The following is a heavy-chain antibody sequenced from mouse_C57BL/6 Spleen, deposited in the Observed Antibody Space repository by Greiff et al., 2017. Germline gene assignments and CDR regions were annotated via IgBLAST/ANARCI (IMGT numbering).Heavy chain of an antibody. CDR3: ARGDSSHYYAMDY. CDR2: IDPSDSYT. D-gene: IGHD1-1*01. V-gene: IGHV1-59*01. Sequence: QVQLKESGAELVRPGTSVKLSCKASGYTFTSYWMHWVKQRPGQGLEWIGVIDPSDSYTNYNQKFKGKATLTVDTSSSTAYMQLSSLTSEDSAVYYCARGDSSHYYAMDYWGQGTSVTVSS. CDR1: GYTFTSYW. J-gene: IGHJ4*01.